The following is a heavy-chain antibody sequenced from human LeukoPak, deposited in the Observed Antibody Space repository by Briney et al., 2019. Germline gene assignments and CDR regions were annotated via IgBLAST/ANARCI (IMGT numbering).Heavy chain of an antibody. D-gene: IGHD4-17*01. J-gene: IGHJ2*01. CDR2: INTDYST. Sequence: GGSLRLSCAVSGFSVSANYMSWVRQAPGKGLEWVSIINTDYSTYYAESVKGRFTTSRDNSKNSVSLEMNSLRAQDTAVYYCARDSFTVTSAGYFDLWGRGTLVTVSS. CDR1: GFSVSANY. V-gene: IGHV3-53*01. CDR3: ARDSFTVTSAGYFDL.